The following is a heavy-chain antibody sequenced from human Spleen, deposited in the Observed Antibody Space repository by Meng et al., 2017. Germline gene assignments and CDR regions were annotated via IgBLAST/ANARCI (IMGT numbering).Heavy chain of an antibody. V-gene: IGHV4-61*01. D-gene: IGHD1-26*01. CDR2: IYYSGST. CDR1: GGTVSSGSYY. Sequence: VQQQESGPGLVRPSETLSRTSPVSGGTVSSGSYYWSWIRQPPGKGLEWIGYIYYSGSTNYNPSLKSRVTISVDTSKNQFSLKLSSVTAADTAVYYCARLTGRYYFDYWGQGTLVTVSS. CDR3: ARLTGRYYFDY. J-gene: IGHJ4*02.